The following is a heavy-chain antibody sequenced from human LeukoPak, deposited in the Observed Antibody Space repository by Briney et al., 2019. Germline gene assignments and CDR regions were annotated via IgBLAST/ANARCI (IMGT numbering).Heavy chain of an antibody. CDR2: IFTSGST. J-gene: IGHJ6*03. CDR3: ARGRDYGDYGRYYYYMDV. V-gene: IGHV4-4*07. CDR1: GGSISSYY. Sequence: PSETLSLTCTVSGGSISSYYWSWIRQPPGKGLEWIGRIFTSGSTKYNPSLKSRVTMSVDTSKNQFSLKLSSVTAADTAVYYCARGRDYGDYGRYYYYMDVWGKGTTVTISS. D-gene: IGHD4-17*01.